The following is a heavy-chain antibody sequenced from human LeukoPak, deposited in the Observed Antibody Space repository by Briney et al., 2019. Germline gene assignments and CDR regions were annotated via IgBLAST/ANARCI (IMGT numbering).Heavy chain of an antibody. J-gene: IGHJ4*02. D-gene: IGHD2-2*01. CDR2: IKQDGSEK. Sequence: PGGSLRLSCAASGFTFSSYWMSWVRQAPGKGLEWVANIKQDGSEKYYVDSVKGRFTISRDNAKNSLYLQMNSLRAEDTAVYYCASYGDAYCSSTSCHGVFDYWGQGALVTVSS. V-gene: IGHV3-7*01. CDR3: ASYGDAYCSSTSCHGVFDY. CDR1: GFTFSSYW.